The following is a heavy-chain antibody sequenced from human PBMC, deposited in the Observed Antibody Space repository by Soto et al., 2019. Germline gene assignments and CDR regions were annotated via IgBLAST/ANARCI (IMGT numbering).Heavy chain of an antibody. Sequence: QVQLVESGGGVVQPGRSLRLSCAASGFTFSSYGRHWVRQAPGKGLEWVAVIWYDGSNKYYADSVKGRFTISRDNSKNTLYLQMNRLRAEDTAVYYCARGNGRYYYGMDVWGQGTTVTVSS. CDR2: IWYDGSNK. CDR1: GFTFSSYG. V-gene: IGHV3-33*01. CDR3: ARGNGRYYYGMDV. J-gene: IGHJ6*02.